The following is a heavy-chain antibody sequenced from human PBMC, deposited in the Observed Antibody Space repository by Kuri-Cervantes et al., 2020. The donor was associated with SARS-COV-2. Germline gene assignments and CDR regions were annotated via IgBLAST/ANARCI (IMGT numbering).Heavy chain of an antibody. Sequence: SETLSPTCPVYGGSFSGYYWSWIRQPPGRGLEWIGEINNSGSTNYNPSLKSRVTISVDTSRNQFSLKLSSVTAADTAVYYCARVHDSSGYRSLDIWGQGTMVTVSS. D-gene: IGHD3-22*01. CDR3: ARVHDSSGYRSLDI. J-gene: IGHJ3*02. CDR2: INNSGST. CDR1: GGSFSGYY. V-gene: IGHV4-34*01.